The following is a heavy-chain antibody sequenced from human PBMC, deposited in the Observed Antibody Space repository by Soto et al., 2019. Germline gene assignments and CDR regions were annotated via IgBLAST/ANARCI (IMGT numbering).Heavy chain of an antibody. CDR2: INHSGST. D-gene: IGHD3-10*01. CDR1: GGSFSGYY. V-gene: IGHV4-34*01. J-gene: IGHJ4*02. Sequence: QVQLQQWGAGLLKPSETLSLTCAVYGGSFSGYYWSWIRQPPGKGLEWIGEINHSGSTNYNPSLTSRVTISVDTSKNQFSLKLSSVTAADTAVYYCARGSRYGSGSYYFDYWGQGTLVTVSS. CDR3: ARGSRYGSGSYYFDY.